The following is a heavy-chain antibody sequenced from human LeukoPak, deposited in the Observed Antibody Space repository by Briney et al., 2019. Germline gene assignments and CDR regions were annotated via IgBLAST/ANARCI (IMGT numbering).Heavy chain of an antibody. CDR3: ARDTYDYYFNP. V-gene: IGHV4-59*11. CDR1: GDSISSHY. D-gene: IGHD5-12*01. Sequence: SETLSLTCTVSGDSISSHYWNWIRQPPGKGLEWIGCVHYSGITYYNPSLKSRVAISVDTSKKQFSLILNSVTAAGTAVYYCARDTYDYYFNPWGQGTLVTVSS. J-gene: IGHJ5*02. CDR2: VHYSGIT.